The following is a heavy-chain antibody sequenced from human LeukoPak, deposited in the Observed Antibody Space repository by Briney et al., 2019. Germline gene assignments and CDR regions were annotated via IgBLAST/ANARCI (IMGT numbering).Heavy chain of an antibody. CDR1: GYTFTSYY. D-gene: IGHD6-19*01. CDR3: AKFLRYGRAVAGELDY. Sequence: ASVKASCKASGYTFTSYYMHWVRQAPGQGLEWRGIINPSGGSTSYAQKLQGRVTMTRDRSTSTVYMELSSLRSEDTAVYYCAKFLRYGRAVAGELDYWGQGTLVTVSS. CDR2: INPSGGST. J-gene: IGHJ4*02. V-gene: IGHV1-46*01.